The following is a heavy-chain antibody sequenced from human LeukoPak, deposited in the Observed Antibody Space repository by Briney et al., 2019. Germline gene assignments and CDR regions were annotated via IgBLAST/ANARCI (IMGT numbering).Heavy chain of an antibody. CDR2: IRDKTYGRTT. Sequence: GGSLRLSCTASGFTFGDYAMSWVRQAPGKGLEWVGFIRDKTYGRTTEYAASVKGRFTISRDDSKSIAYLQMNSLRAEDTAVYYCARAKGYGDYYFDYWGQGTLVTVSS. CDR3: ARAKGYGDYYFDY. V-gene: IGHV3-49*04. CDR1: GFTFGDYA. J-gene: IGHJ4*02. D-gene: IGHD4-17*01.